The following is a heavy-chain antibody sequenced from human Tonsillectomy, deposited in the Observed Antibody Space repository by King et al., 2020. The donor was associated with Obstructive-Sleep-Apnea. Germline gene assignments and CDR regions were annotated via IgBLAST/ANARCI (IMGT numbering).Heavy chain of an antibody. CDR1: GFTFSSYG. J-gene: IGHJ4*02. Sequence: VQLVESGGGVVQPGRSLRLSCAASGFTFSSYGMHWVRQAPGKGLEWVAVISYDGSNKYYADSVKGRFTISRDNSKNTLYLQMNSLRAEDTAVYYCAKDLTMVRGVTSYYFDYWGQGTLVTVSS. D-gene: IGHD3-10*01. V-gene: IGHV3-30*18. CDR3: AKDLTMVRGVTSYYFDY. CDR2: ISYDGSNK.